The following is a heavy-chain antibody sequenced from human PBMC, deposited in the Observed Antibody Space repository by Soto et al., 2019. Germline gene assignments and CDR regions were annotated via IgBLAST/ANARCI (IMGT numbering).Heavy chain of an antibody. J-gene: IGHJ6*02. CDR1: GFTFSSYG. D-gene: IGHD6-19*01. CDR2: ISYDGSNK. CDR3: AKDQIAVAGMAYYGMNV. Sequence: QVQLVESGGGVVQPGRSLRLSCAASGFTFSSYGMHWVRQAPGKGLEWVAVISYDGSNKYYADSVKGRFTISRDNYKNTLYLEMNSLRAEDTAVYYCAKDQIAVAGMAYYGMNVWGQGTTVTVSS. V-gene: IGHV3-30*18.